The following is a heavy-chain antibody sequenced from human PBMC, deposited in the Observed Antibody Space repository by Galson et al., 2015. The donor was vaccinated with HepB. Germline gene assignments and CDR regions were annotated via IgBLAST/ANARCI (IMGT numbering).Heavy chain of an antibody. Sequence: SLRLSCAASGFTFSGSAMHWVRQASGKGLEWVGRIRSKANSYATAYAASVKGRFTISRDDSKNTAYLQMNSLKTEDTAVYYCTRGGYDYGDYGEDWGQGTLVTVSS. CDR2: IRSKANSYAT. V-gene: IGHV3-73*01. J-gene: IGHJ4*02. CDR3: TRGGYDYGDYGED. D-gene: IGHD4-17*01. CDR1: GFTFSGSA.